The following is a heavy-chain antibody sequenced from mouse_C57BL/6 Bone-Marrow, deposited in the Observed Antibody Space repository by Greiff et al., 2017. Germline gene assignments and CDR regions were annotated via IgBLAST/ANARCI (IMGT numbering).Heavy chain of an antibody. D-gene: IGHD1-1*01. Sequence: QVQLQQPGAELVRPGSSVKLSCKASGYTFTSYWMHWVKQRPIQGLEWIGNIDPSDSETHYNQKFKDKATLTVDKSSSTASMQLSSLTSEDSAVYYCARGYYGSSLDYWGQGTTLTVSS. CDR1: GYTFTSYW. CDR3: ARGYYGSSLDY. V-gene: IGHV1-52*01. J-gene: IGHJ2*01. CDR2: IDPSDSET.